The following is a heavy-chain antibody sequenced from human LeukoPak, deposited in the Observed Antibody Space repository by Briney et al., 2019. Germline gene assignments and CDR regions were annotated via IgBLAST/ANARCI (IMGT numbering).Heavy chain of an antibody. Sequence: SVKVSCKASGGTFSSYAISWVRQAPGQGLGWMGGIIPIFGTANYAQKFQGRVTITTDESTSTAYMELSSLRSEDTAVYYCARGAVAGSWFDPWGQGTLVTVSS. CDR3: ARGAVAGSWFDP. CDR1: GGTFSSYA. V-gene: IGHV1-69*05. D-gene: IGHD6-19*01. J-gene: IGHJ5*02. CDR2: IIPIFGTA.